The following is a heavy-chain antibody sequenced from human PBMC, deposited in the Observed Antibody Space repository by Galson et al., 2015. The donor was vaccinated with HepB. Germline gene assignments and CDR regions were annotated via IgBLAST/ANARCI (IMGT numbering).Heavy chain of an antibody. CDR3: ARAGGPPGRYFQH. CDR1: GGSISSYY. CDR2: IYYSGST. J-gene: IGHJ1*01. D-gene: IGHD2-15*01. Sequence: LSLTCTVSGGSISSYYWSWIRQPPGKGLEWIGYIYYSGSTNYNPSLKSRVTISVDTSKNQFSLKLSSVTAADTAVYYCARAGGPPGRYFQHWGQGTLVTVSS. V-gene: IGHV4-59*01.